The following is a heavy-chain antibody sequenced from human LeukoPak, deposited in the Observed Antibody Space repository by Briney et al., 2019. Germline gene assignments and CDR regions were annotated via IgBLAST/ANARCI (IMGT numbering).Heavy chain of an antibody. D-gene: IGHD1-20*01. Sequence: GGSLRLSCAASGFTFSSYAMSWVRQAPGKGLEWVTAISGSGGSTYYADSVKGRFTISRDNSKNTLYLQMNSLRAEDTAVYYCAKDLITGYLEGVYYFDYWGQGTLVTVSS. J-gene: IGHJ4*02. CDR3: AKDLITGYLEGVYYFDY. V-gene: IGHV3-23*01. CDR2: ISGSGGST. CDR1: GFTFSSYA.